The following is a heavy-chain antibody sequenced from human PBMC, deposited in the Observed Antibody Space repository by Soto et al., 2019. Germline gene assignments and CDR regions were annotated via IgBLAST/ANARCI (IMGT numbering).Heavy chain of an antibody. J-gene: IGHJ4*01. D-gene: IGHD6-19*01. CDR1: GGSISSSTYY. CDR2: IYYSGST. Sequence: SETLSLTCTVSGGSISSSTYYWGWIRQPPGKGLEWIGSIYYSGSTYYNPSLKSRVTISVDTSNNQLSLKLRSVTAADTAVYYCARHDGFSSGWIFDYWGHGTLVTVSS. CDR3: ARHDGFSSGWIFDY. V-gene: IGHV4-39*01.